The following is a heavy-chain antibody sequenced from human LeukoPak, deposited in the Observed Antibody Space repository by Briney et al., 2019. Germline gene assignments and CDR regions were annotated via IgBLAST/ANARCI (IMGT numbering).Heavy chain of an antibody. CDR3: ATVGYCSSTSCSDYYGMDV. V-gene: IGHV1-69*06. CDR2: IIPIFGTA. Sequence: GASVKVSCKASGGTFSSYAISWVRQAPGQGLEWMGGIIPIFGTAIYAQKFQGRVTMTEDTSTDTAYMELSSLRSEDTALYYCATVGYCSSTSCSDYYGMDVWGQGTTVTVSS. D-gene: IGHD2-2*01. J-gene: IGHJ6*02. CDR1: GGTFSSYA.